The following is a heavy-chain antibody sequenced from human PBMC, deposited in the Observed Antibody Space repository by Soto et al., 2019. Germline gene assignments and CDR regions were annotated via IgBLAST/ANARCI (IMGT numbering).Heavy chain of an antibody. CDR2: LYSGGTA. Sequence: GGSLRLSCAASGFTVSSKYMTWVRQAPGKGLEWVSVLYSGGTAYYADSVKGRFTISRDNSKNTLYLQMNSLRIEDTAVYYCARELERVFDYWGQGTLVTVSS. CDR3: ARELERVFDY. D-gene: IGHD1-1*01. CDR1: GFTVSSKY. V-gene: IGHV3-53*05. J-gene: IGHJ4*02.